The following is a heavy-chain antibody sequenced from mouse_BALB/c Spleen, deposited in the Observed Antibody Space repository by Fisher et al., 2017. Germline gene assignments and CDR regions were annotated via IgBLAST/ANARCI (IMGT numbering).Heavy chain of an antibody. Sequence: KFKGKATLTVDKSSSTAYMQLKSLTSEDSAVYYCARDGVMGYFDVWGAGTTVTVSS. J-gene: IGHJ1*01. D-gene: IGHD1-1*02. CDR3: ARDGVMGYFDV. V-gene: IGHV1-42*01.